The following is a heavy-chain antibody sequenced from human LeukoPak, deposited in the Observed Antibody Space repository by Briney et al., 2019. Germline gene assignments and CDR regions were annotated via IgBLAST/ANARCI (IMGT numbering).Heavy chain of an antibody. CDR1: GYTFTSYG. Sequence: ASVKVSCKASGYTFTSYGITCMRQAPGQGLEWMGWIIAVNGNTNYAQKFQGGVTMTTDTSTSTAYMELRSLRSDDTAVYYCARESYSSDWYVDYYGMDVWGHGTTVTVSS. CDR3: ARESYSSDWYVDYYGMDV. J-gene: IGHJ6*02. CDR2: IIAVNGNT. D-gene: IGHD6-19*01. V-gene: IGHV1-18*01.